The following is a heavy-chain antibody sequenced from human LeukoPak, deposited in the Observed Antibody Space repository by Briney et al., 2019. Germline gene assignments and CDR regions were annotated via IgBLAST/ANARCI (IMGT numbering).Heavy chain of an antibody. CDR3: ARDTGVAAPYYYYYYGMDV. CDR1: GYTFTSYD. CDR2: MNPNSGNT. V-gene: IGHV1-8*01. J-gene: IGHJ6*02. D-gene: IGHD3-3*01. Sequence: ASVKVSCKASGYTFTSYDINWVRQATGQGLEWMEWMNPNSGNTGYAQKFQGRVTITADKSTSTAYMELSSLRSEDTAVYYCARDTGVAAPYYYYYYGMDVWGQGTTVTVSS.